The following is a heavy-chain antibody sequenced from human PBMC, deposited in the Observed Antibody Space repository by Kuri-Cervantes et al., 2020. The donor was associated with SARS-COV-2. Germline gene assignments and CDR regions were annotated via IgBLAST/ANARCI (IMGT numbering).Heavy chain of an antibody. CDR3: ARDRYSSSWYHAFDI. CDR1: GGSISSSS. CDR2: ISSSSSYI. V-gene: IGHV3-21*01. J-gene: IGHJ3*02. Sequence: GESLKISCTVSGGSISSSSYYWGWIRQPPGKGLEWVSSISSSSSYIYYADSVKGRFTISRDNAKNSLYLQMNSLRAEDTAVYYCARDRYSSSWYHAFDIWGQGTVVTVSS. D-gene: IGHD6-13*01.